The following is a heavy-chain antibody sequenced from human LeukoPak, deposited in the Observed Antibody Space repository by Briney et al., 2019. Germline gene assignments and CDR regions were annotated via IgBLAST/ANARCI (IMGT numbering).Heavy chain of an antibody. CDR1: GGSFSGYY. Sequence: SETLSLTCAVYGGSFSGYYWSWIRQPPGKGLEWIGEINHSGSTNYNPSLKSRVTISVDTSKNQFSLKLSSVTAADTAVYYCARANVPIVVVPAAIWFDPWAREPWSPSPQ. J-gene: IGHJ5*02. D-gene: IGHD2-2*01. V-gene: IGHV4-34*01. CDR2: INHSGST. CDR3: ARANVPIVVVPAAIWFDP.